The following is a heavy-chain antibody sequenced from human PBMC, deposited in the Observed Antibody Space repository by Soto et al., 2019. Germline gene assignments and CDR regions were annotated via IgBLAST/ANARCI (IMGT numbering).Heavy chain of an antibody. Sequence: QVQLQESGPGLVKPSQTLSLTCTASGGSISSGGYYWSWIRQHPGKGLEWIGYIYYSGSTYYNPSLKSRVTIAVDTSKNQFALKLSSVTAADTAVYYCARVRLMRAFDIWGQGTMVTVSS. D-gene: IGHD4-17*01. V-gene: IGHV4-31*03. J-gene: IGHJ3*02. CDR3: ARVRLMRAFDI. CDR2: IYYSGST. CDR1: GGSISSGGYY.